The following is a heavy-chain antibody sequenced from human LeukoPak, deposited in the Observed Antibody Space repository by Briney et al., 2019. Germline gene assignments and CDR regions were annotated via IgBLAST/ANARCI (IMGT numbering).Heavy chain of an antibody. CDR3: ARDSGLWFGELPDAFDI. J-gene: IGHJ3*02. CDR2: IWYDGSNK. D-gene: IGHD3-10*01. V-gene: IGHV3-33*01. CDR1: GFTFSSYG. Sequence: PGGSLRLSCAASGFTFSSYGMHWVRQAPGKGLEWVAVIWYDGSNKYYADSVKGRSTISRDNSKNTLYLQMNSLRAEDTAVYYCARDSGLWFGELPDAFDIWGQGTMVTVSS.